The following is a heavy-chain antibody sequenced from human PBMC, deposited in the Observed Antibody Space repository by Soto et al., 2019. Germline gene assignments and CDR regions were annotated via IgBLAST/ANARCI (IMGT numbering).Heavy chain of an antibody. J-gene: IGHJ4*02. V-gene: IGHV3-74*01. CDR2: INSDGSST. D-gene: IGHD3-22*01. CDR3: ARVVITDISATDY. CDR1: GFTFSSYW. Sequence: PGGSLRLSCAASGFTFSSYWMHWVRQAPGKGLVWVSRINSDGSSTSYVDSVKGRFTISRDNAKNTLYLQMNSLRAEDMAVYYCARVVITDISATDYWGQGTLVTVSS.